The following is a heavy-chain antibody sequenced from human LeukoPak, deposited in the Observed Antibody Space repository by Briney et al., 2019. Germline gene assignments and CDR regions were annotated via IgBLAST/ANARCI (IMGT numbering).Heavy chain of an antibody. D-gene: IGHD2-21*01. V-gene: IGHV3-23*01. CDR1: GFTFSSYA. CDR2: ISSGDRT. Sequence: QPGGSLRLSCAASGFTFSSYAMSWVRQAPGKGLEWVAGISSGDRTFHAESVKGRFTISRDKSKDTLYLQMNSLRAEDTAVYYCAKDATASPYHWFDNWGQGTQVIVSS. CDR3: AKDATASPYHWFDN. J-gene: IGHJ4*02.